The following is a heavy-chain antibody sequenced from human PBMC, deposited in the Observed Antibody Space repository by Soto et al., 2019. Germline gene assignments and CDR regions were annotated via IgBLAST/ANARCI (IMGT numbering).Heavy chain of an antibody. V-gene: IGHV3-66*01. CDR3: AREASLGLRSEQPGNYMDV. Sequence: EVQLVESGGGLVQPGGSLRLSCAASGFTVSSNYMSWVRQAPGKGLECVSVIYSGGSTYYADSVKGRFTISRDNTKNTLYLQMNSLRAEDTAVYYCAREASLGLRSEQPGNYMDVWGKGTTVTVSS. CDR2: IYSGGST. J-gene: IGHJ6*03. CDR1: GFTVSSNY. D-gene: IGHD5-12*01.